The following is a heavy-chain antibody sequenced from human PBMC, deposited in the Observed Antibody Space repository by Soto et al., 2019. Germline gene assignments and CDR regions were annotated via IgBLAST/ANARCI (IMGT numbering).Heavy chain of an antibody. V-gene: IGHV3-33*01. D-gene: IGHD6-13*01. CDR3: ARPKASGYSSSWVLEFDP. CDR1: GFTFSSYG. J-gene: IGHJ5*02. Sequence: GSLRLSCAASGFTFSSYGMHWVRQAPGKGLEWVAVIWYDGSNKYYADSVKGRFTISRDNSKNTLYLQMNSLRAEDTAVYYCARPKASGYSSSWVLEFDPWGQGTLVTVSS. CDR2: IWYDGSNK.